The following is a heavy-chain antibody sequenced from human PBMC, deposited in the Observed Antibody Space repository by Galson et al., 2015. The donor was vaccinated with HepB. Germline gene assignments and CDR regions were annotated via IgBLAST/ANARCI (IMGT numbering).Heavy chain of an antibody. CDR2: INAGNGNT. CDR1: GYTFTSYA. J-gene: IGHJ4*02. V-gene: IGHV1-3*01. CDR3: ARGSGWGSPPDY. Sequence: SVKVSCKASGYTFTSYAMHWVRQAPGQRLEWMGWINAGNGNTKYSQKFQGRVTITRDTSTSTAYMELRSLRSDDTAVYYCARGSGWGSPPDYWGQGTLVTVSS. D-gene: IGHD6-19*01.